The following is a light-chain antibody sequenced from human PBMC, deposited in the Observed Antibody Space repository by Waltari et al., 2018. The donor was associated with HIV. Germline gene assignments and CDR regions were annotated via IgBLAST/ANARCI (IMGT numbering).Light chain of an antibody. Sequence: DIVMTQSPDSLAVSLGGRATINCKSSQSVLSSSNNKNYLVWYQQKPGQPPNVLIYWAYTPDAGVPDRFSGGGSGTDFTLTISSLQAEDVAVYYCQQYYSLPWTFGQGTKVEIK. V-gene: IGKV4-1*01. CDR3: QQYYSLPWT. CDR2: WAY. J-gene: IGKJ1*01. CDR1: QSVLSSSNNKNY.